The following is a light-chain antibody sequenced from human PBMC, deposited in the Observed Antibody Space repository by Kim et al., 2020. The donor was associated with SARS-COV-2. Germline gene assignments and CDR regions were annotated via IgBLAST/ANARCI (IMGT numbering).Light chain of an antibody. Sequence: DIQMTQSPSSLSASVGDRVTITCRASQPIRNDLGWFQQKPGQVPKLLIYAASSFQSGVPSGFSGGGSGTEFTLTISSLQPEHVATYYCQQVHSAPYTFGQGTKLEI. CDR2: AAS. V-gene: IGKV1-27*01. CDR1: QPIRND. J-gene: IGKJ2*01. CDR3: QQVHSAPYT.